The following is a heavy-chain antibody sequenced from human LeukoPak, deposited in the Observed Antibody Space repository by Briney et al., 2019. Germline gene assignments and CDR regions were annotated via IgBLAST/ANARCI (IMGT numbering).Heavy chain of an antibody. J-gene: IGHJ3*02. CDR2: IYYSGST. CDR3: ARRDDGAYYDFWSGYPAAFDI. Sequence: ASETLSLTCTVSGGSISSSSYYWGWIRQPPGKGLEWIGSIYYSGSTYYNPSLKSRVTISVDTSKNQFSLKLSSVTAADTAAYYCARRDDGAYYDFWSGYPAAFDIWGQGTMVTVSS. D-gene: IGHD3-3*01. V-gene: IGHV4-39*01. CDR1: GGSISSSSYY.